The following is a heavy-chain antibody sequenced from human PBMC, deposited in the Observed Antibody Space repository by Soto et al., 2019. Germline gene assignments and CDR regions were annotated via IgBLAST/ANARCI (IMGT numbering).Heavy chain of an antibody. V-gene: IGHV3-30*18. CDR3: AKDHASGFCSGGSCYSAGY. J-gene: IGHJ4*02. CDR2: ISYDGSNK. D-gene: IGHD2-15*01. Sequence: VQVVESGGGVVQPGRSLRLSCAASGFTFSSYGMHWVRQAPGKGLEWVAVISYDGSNKYYADSVKGRFTISRDNSKNTLYLQMNSLRAEDTAVYYCAKDHASGFCSGGSCYSAGYWGQGTLVTVSS. CDR1: GFTFSSYG.